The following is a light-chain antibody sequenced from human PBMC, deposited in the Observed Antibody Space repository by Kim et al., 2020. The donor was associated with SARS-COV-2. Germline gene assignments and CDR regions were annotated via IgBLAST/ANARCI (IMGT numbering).Light chain of an antibody. J-gene: IGKJ4*01. CDR1: QDINIF. CDR3: LQHHSYPPT. CDR2: DVS. Sequence: DIQMTQSPSSLSASVGDSVTITCRAGQDINIFLGWFQQKPGKAPKRLIYDVSSLQIGVASRFSGLGSGTEFTLTISSLQPEDSATYYCLQHHSYPPTFGGGTKVDIK. V-gene: IGKV1-17*01.